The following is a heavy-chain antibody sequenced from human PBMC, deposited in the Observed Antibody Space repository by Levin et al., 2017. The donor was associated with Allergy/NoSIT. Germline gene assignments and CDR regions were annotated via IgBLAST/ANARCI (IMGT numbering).Heavy chain of an antibody. Sequence: SGPTLVKPTQTLTLTCTFSGFSLNTNGVGVGWIRQPPGEALEWLAMIYWDDDKRYSPSLNTRLTITKATGENQVVLTMTNMDPVDTATYYGAHSAGLGIPTPGRLDTFDVWGQGTMVTVSS. CDR3: AHSAGLGIPTPGRLDTFDV. CDR1: GFSLNTNGVG. J-gene: IGHJ3*01. D-gene: IGHD1-14*01. V-gene: IGHV2-5*02. CDR2: IYWDDDK.